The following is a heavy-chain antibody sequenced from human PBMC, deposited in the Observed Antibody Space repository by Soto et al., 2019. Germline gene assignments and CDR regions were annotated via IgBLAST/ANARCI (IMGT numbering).Heavy chain of an antibody. V-gene: IGHV3-30-3*01. J-gene: IGHJ4*02. CDR1: GFTFPTYT. D-gene: IGHD6-19*01. CDR3: ARDGGSGWLDY. CDR2: IIHDGSDK. Sequence: QVQLVESGGGVVQPGRSLRLSCAASGFTFPTYTIHWVRRAPGKGLEWVTLIIHDGSDKYYADSVKGRFTISRDNSKNTLFLQMNSLRPEDTAVYYCARDGGSGWLDYWGQGTLVTVSS.